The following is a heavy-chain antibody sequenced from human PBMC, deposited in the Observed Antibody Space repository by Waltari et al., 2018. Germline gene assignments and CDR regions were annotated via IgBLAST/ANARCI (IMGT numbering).Heavy chain of an antibody. CDR2: ISVRRGST. CDR1: GFTFSSYA. CDR3: AKDDSSGYYKQSFDY. Sequence: EVQLLESGGGLVQPGGSLRLSCAASGFTFSSYAMSWVRQAPGKGLAWVSAISVRRGSTYSADALKARFTISRDNSKNTLYLQMNSLRAEDTAVYYCAKDDSSGYYKQSFDYWGQGTLVTVSS. D-gene: IGHD3-22*01. J-gene: IGHJ4*02. V-gene: IGHV3-23*01.